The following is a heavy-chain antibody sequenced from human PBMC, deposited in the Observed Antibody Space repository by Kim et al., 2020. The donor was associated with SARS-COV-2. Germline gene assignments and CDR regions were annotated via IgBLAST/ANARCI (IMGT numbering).Heavy chain of an antibody. V-gene: IGHV3-23*01. D-gene: IGHD3-10*01. CDR2: ISGSGGST. CDR3: AKYKAGMVRGPTDY. CDR1: GFTFSSYA. Sequence: GGSLRLSCAASGFTFSSYAMSWVRQAPGKGLEWVSAISGSGGSTYYADSVKGRFTISRDNSKNTLYLQMNSLRAEDTAVYYCAKYKAGMVRGPTDYWGQGTLVTVSS. J-gene: IGHJ4*02.